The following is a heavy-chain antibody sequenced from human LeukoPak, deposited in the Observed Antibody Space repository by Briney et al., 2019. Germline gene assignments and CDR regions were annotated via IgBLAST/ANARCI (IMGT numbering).Heavy chain of an antibody. D-gene: IGHD6-13*01. V-gene: IGHV2-70*11. CDR1: GFSLTTSGLC. Sequence: PASTGSRSGFSLTTSGLCVSWIRQSPGKALDWLARYDWDDDKYYSTSLKTRLTISKYTSKTQVVVTMTNMDPVETATYYGARIRRMAVAGITREKSLATWGLGTMVTVSS. CDR2: YDWDDDK. J-gene: IGHJ3*01. CDR3: ARIRRMAVAGITREKSLAT.